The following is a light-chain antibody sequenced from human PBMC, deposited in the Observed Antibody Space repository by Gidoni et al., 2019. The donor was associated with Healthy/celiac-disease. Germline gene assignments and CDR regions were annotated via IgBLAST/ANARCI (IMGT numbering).Light chain of an antibody. CDR1: QSVISY. J-gene: IGKJ4*01. V-gene: IGKV3-11*01. CDR2: DAS. Sequence: EIVLTQSPATLSLSPAERATLSCRASQSVISYLAWYQQKPGQTPRLLIYDASNRATGIPARFSGSGSGTGFTLTINSLGPEDFAVYYCQQRSNWPLTFGGGTKVEIK. CDR3: QQRSNWPLT.